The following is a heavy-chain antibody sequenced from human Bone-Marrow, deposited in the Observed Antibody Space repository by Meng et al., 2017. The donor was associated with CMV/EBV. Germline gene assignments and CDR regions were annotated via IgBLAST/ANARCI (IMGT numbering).Heavy chain of an antibody. CDR2: LIPMHGIT. J-gene: IGHJ5*02. CDR1: FTSYA. D-gene: IGHD1-1*01. CDR3: ARDQLIIYAPARYKWLDP. Sequence: FTSYAISWVRHAPGPRLEWMGALIPMHGITIYAQTFPVRVTLSADKSTSTAFLDLTSLRSEDTAMYYCARDQLIIYAPARYKWLDPWGQGTLVTVSS. V-gene: IGHV1-69*10.